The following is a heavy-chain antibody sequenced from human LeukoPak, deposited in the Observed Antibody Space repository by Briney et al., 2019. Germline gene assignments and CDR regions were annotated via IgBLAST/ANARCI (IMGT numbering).Heavy chain of an antibody. D-gene: IGHD4-17*01. CDR3: ARGTAYEYGDYPPYYIYD. CDR1: GFTFSSYA. Sequence: PGGSLTLSCAASGFTFSSYAMRWVRHAPGKGLEWVSFISYDGNNKTYTDSVTDRLTASRDNSKNTLYLQMYRLRAEETGVYYCARGTAYEYGDYPPYYIYDWGEGTLVTASS. V-gene: IGHV3-30*04. J-gene: IGHJ4*02. CDR2: ISYDGNNK.